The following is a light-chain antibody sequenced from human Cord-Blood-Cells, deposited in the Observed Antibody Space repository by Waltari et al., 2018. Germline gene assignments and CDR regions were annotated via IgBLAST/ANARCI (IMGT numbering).Light chain of an antibody. CDR2: YVS. V-gene: IGLV2-14*01. CDR3: SSYTSSSTLV. J-gene: IGLJ2*01. Sequence: QSALTQPASVSGSPGQSITISCTGTSSDVGGYNYVSRDQQHPGKAPKLMIYYVSNRPSGVSNRFAGSKSGNTASLTISGLQAEDEADYYCSSYTSSSTLVFGGGTKLTVL. CDR1: SSDVGGYNY.